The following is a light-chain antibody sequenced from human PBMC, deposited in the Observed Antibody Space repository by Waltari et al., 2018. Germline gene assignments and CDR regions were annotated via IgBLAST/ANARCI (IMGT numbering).Light chain of an antibody. V-gene: IGKV3-20*01. Sequence: DIVLTQSPGTLSLSPGERVTLFCKARESVGSNQLAWYQQKPGQAPRLLVYVASTRATGIPDRFSGGGSGTDFTLIISRLEPEDSAVYYCQQYAGSPRTFGQGTKVEIK. J-gene: IGKJ1*01. CDR3: QQYAGSPRT. CDR2: VAS. CDR1: ESVGSNQ.